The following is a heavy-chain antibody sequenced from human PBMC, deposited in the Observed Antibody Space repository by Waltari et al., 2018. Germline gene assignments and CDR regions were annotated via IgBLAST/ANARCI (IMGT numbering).Heavy chain of an antibody. CDR2: ISGSCGST. J-gene: IGHJ6*03. V-gene: IGHV3-23*01. Sequence: EVQLLESGGGLVQPGGSLRLSCAASGFTFSSYAMSWVRQAPGKGLEWVSAISGSCGSTYYADSVKGRFTISRDNSKNTLYLQMNSLRAEDTAVYYCAKELTIFGVVIYYYYYMDVWGKGTTVTVSS. CDR3: AKELTIFGVVIYYYYYMDV. CDR1: GFTFSSYA. D-gene: IGHD3-3*01.